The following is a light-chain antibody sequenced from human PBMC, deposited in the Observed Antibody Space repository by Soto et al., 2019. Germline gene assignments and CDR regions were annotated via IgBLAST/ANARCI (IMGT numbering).Light chain of an antibody. CDR1: QSVSSNY. CDR3: QQYGSSPWT. J-gene: IGKJ1*01. V-gene: IGKV3D-20*01. Sequence: VLAQSPSTLSLSRGEGAALSCGASQSVSSNYLAWYQQKPGLAPRLLIYDASRRATGIPDRFSGSGSGADFILSISRLEPEDFAVYYCQQYGSSPWTFGQGTKVDIK. CDR2: DAS.